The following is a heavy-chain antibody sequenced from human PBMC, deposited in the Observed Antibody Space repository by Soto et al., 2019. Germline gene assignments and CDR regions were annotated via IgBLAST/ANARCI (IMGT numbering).Heavy chain of an antibody. V-gene: IGHV3-30*18. CDR3: AKVPATEDYYGMDV. Sequence: GGSLRLSCAASGFTFSSFGMHWVRQAPGKGLEWVAVISYDGNHKFCADSVKGRFTISRDNSKNTLYLQMNSLRAEDTAVYYCAKVPATEDYYGMDVWGQGTTVTVSS. J-gene: IGHJ6*02. CDR2: ISYDGNHK. CDR1: GFTFSSFG.